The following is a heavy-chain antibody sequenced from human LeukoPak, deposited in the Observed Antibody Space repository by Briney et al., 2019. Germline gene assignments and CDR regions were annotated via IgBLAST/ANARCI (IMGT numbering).Heavy chain of an antibody. CDR3: ASAGYYPNWFDP. Sequence: GGSLRLSCAASGFTFSSYWMSWVRQAPGKGLEWVANIKQDGSEKYYVDSVKGRFTISRDNAKNSLCLQMNSLRAEDTAVYYCASAGYYPNWFDPWGQGTLVTVSS. J-gene: IGHJ5*02. CDR1: GFTFSSYW. CDR2: IKQDGSEK. V-gene: IGHV3-7*01. D-gene: IGHD3-22*01.